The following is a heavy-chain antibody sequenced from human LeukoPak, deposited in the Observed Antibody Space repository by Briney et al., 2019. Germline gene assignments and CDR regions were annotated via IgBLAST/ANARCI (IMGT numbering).Heavy chain of an antibody. CDR3: AKDGGYCSGGSCTASLLNY. CDR1: GGSISSGDYY. D-gene: IGHD2-15*01. V-gene: IGHV4-30-4*08. J-gene: IGHJ4*02. Sequence: PSETLSLTCTVSGGSISSGDYYWSWIRQPPGKGLAWIGYIYYSGSTYYNPSLKSRVTISVDTSKNQFSLKLSSVTAADTAVHYCAKDGGYCSGGSCTASLLNYWGQGTLVTVSS. CDR2: IYYSGST.